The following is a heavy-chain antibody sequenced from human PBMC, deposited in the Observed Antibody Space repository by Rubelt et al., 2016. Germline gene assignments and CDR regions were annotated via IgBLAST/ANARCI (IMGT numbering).Heavy chain of an antibody. CDR2: VNYGGYG. V-gene: IGHV4-34*01. J-gene: IGHJ6*02. CDR3: ARHSSSLEGYYGMDV. CDR1: GGSVSGYF. Sequence: QVQLQQWGAGLLKPSETLSLTCAVYGGSVSGYFWTWIRQAPGKGLECIGEVNYGGYGKYNPSLKRPFTISVATSKNQFSLKLSSVTAADTAVYYGARHSSSLEGYYGMDVWGQGTTVTVSS. D-gene: IGHD6-6*01.